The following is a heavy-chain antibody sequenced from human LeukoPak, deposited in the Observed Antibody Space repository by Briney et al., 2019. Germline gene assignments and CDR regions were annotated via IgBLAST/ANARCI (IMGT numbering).Heavy chain of an antibody. CDR1: GFTFSNAW. V-gene: IGHV3-15*01. D-gene: IGHD2-2*01. CDR2: IKSKTDGGTT. J-gene: IGHJ4*02. Sequence: PGGSLRLSCAASGFTFSNAWMSWVRQAPGKGLEWVGRIKSKTDGGTTDYAAPVKGRFTISRDDSKNTLYLQMNSLKTEDTAVYCCTTSYCSSTSCASYYFDYWGQGTLVTVSS. CDR3: TTSYCSSTSCASYYFDY.